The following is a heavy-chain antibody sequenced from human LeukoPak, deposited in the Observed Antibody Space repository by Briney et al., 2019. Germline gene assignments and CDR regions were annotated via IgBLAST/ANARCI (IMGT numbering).Heavy chain of an antibody. CDR3: ATHTRAGSGGSVKAFEI. CDR1: AGSISSGGYY. CDR2: IYDSWST. D-gene: IGHD2-8*02. J-gene: IGHJ3*02. Sequence: PSQTLSLTCPVAAGSISSGGYYWDWIRQPPWKCLERIGNIYDSWSTHYRPCVESLLHLSVETSKNKFSLKLNSVTAADTDVYYCATHTRAGSGGSVKAFEIWGQGTMVSVSS. V-gene: IGHV4-30-2*03.